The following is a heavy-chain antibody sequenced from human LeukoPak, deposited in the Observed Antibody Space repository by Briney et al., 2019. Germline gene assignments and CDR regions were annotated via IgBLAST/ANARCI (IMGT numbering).Heavy chain of an antibody. D-gene: IGHD2-2*01. CDR3: GRLNLPAVSGAFDY. J-gene: IGHJ4*02. CDR1: GRPISNYY. Sequence: PSETLSLTCTVSGRPISNYYWSWIRQPARKGLEWIGRIHSSGTTHYNPSLRSRVTLSIDTSKNQFSLKLSSVTAADTAVYYCGRLNLPAVSGAFDYWGQGTLVTVS. V-gene: IGHV4-4*07. CDR2: IHSSGTT.